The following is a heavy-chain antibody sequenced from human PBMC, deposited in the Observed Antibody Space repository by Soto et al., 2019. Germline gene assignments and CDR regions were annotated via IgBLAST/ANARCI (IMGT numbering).Heavy chain of an antibody. J-gene: IGHJ4*02. CDR2: IDPSGGAT. V-gene: IGHV1-46*03. Sequence: QVQLVQSGAEVKKPGASVMVSCRASGYTFTSHYMHWVRQAPGQGLEWMGMIDPSGGATTYAQKFQGRVTIPRDTSTTTVYMDLSSLRPADTAVYSCSRGLGQWLFDYWGQGTLVTVSS. D-gene: IGHD6-19*01. CDR1: GYTFTSHY. CDR3: SRGLGQWLFDY.